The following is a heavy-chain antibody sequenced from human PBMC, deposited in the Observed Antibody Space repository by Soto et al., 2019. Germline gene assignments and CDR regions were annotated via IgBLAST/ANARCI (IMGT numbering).Heavy chain of an antibody. D-gene: IGHD6-13*01. CDR2: IIRDGSST. CDR1: GFTFSSYW. CDR3: GRGGSGIYGMDI. V-gene: IGHV3-74*01. J-gene: IGHJ6*02. Sequence: EVQLVESGGGLVQPGGSLRLSCAASGFTFSSYWMHWVRQAPGKGLVWISRIIRDGSSTNYADSVKGRFTISRDNAKNTLYLEISSLRAEDTAVYFCGRGGSGIYGMDIWGQGTTVTVSS.